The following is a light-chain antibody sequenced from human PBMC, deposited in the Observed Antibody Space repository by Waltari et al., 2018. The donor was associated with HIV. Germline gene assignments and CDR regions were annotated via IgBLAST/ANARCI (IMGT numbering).Light chain of an antibody. CDR2: RSN. CDR3: VTWDYSLGAVV. Sequence: QSVLTQPPSASGTPGPRVSISCSGGTSNIAPPPVYWYQQLPGTAPQLLIYRSNLRPSGVPDRFSGSKSGTSASLAISGLRPEDEADYYCVTWDYSLGAVVFGGGTKVTVL. J-gene: IGLJ2*01. CDR1: TSNIAPPP. V-gene: IGLV1-47*01.